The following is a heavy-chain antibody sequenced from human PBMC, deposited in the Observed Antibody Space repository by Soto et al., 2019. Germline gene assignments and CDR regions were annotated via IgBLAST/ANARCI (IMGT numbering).Heavy chain of an antibody. CDR1: GYSFTSYY. Sequence: GESLKISCKGSGYSFTSYYIAWVRQMPGKGLEWMGIIYPDNSDTTYSPAFQGQVTISADTFITTAYLQWSSLKASDTAIYYCARPSSPYNFYGMDVWGQGTTVTVSS. V-gene: IGHV5-51*01. CDR3: ARPSSPYNFYGMDV. J-gene: IGHJ6*02. CDR2: IYPDNSDT.